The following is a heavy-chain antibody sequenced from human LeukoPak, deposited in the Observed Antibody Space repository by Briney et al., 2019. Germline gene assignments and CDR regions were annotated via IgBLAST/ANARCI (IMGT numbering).Heavy chain of an antibody. Sequence: GGSLRLSCAASKFTFSSYWMSWVRQAPGKGLEWVSSISSDNNYIYYADSVKGRFTISRDNAKNSLYLQMNSLRAEDTAVYYCARGGSYLSAFDIWGQGTMVTVSS. CDR2: ISSDNNYI. D-gene: IGHD1-26*01. V-gene: IGHV3-21*01. J-gene: IGHJ3*02. CDR3: ARGGSYLSAFDI. CDR1: KFTFSSYW.